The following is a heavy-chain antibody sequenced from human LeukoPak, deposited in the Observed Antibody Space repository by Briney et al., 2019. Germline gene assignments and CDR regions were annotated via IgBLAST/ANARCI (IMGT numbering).Heavy chain of an antibody. Sequence: PSETLSLICTVSGGSISSSSYYWGWIRQPPGKGLEWIGSIYYSGSTYYNPSLKSRVTISVDTSKNQFSLKLSSVTAADTAVYYCARVLRLGEFQYYFDYWGQGTLVTVSS. D-gene: IGHD3-16*01. J-gene: IGHJ4*02. CDR1: GGSISSSSYY. CDR3: ARVLRLGEFQYYFDY. V-gene: IGHV4-39*01. CDR2: IYYSGST.